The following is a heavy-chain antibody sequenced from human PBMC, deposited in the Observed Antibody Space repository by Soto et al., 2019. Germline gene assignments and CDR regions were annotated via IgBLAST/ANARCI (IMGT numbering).Heavy chain of an antibody. D-gene: IGHD6-6*01. V-gene: IGHV1-69*13. J-gene: IGHJ6*02. CDR1: GGTFSSYA. CDR2: IIPIFGTA. Sequence: ASVKVSCKASGGTFSSYAISWVRQAPGQGLEWMGGIIPIFGTANYAQKFQGRVTITADESTSTAYMELSSLRSEDTAVYYCARAKGIAARLYYYYYGMDVWGPGTTVTVSS. CDR3: ARAKGIAARLYYYYYGMDV.